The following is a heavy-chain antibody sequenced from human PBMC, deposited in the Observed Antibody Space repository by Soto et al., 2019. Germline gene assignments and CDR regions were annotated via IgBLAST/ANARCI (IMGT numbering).Heavy chain of an antibody. Sequence: GASLKISCKGSGYSFTSYWIGWVRQMPGKGLEWMGIIYPGDSDTRYSPSFQGQVTISADKSISTAYLQWSSLKASDTAMYYCARELASRYYYDSSGPIDYWGQGTLVTVSS. D-gene: IGHD3-22*01. J-gene: IGHJ4*02. CDR3: ARELASRYYYDSSGPIDY. V-gene: IGHV5-51*01. CDR1: GYSFTSYW. CDR2: IYPGDSDT.